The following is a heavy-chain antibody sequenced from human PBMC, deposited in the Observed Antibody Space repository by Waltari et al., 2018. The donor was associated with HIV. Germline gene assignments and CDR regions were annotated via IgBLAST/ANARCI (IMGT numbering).Heavy chain of an antibody. CDR2: IRFDGTEK. D-gene: IGHD3-9*01. CDR1: GFTFSSFG. CDR3: AKDFKSRAFDPSFVDS. J-gene: IGHJ1*01. V-gene: IGHV3-30*02. Sequence: VRLVESGGGVIQPGGALTLSCDASGFTFSSFGLLWVRQAPGRGLRCLAFIRFDGTEKYYLESGKARFIISRDNSNNTLLLQMTDLTTDDTAIYFCAKDFKSRAFDPSFVDSWGQGTLLTVSS.